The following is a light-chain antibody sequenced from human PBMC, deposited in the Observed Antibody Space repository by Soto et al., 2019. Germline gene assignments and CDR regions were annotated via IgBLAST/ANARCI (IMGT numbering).Light chain of an antibody. V-gene: IGKV3-11*01. CDR1: QSVSTS. CDR2: DAS. Sequence: IVLTQSPVTLALSPGESAVLSCRASQSVSTSLAWYQHKPGQAPRLFIYDASKRAPGIPARFTGSGSGTDFTLTISSLEPEDIAVYYCQVRDVWASFGQGTKVEIK. CDR3: QVRDVWAS. J-gene: IGKJ1*01.